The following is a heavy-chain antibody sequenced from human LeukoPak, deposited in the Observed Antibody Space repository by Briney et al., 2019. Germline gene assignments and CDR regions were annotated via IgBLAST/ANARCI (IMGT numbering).Heavy chain of an antibody. CDR1: GFTFSSYW. CDR3: AREGIPGALDI. J-gene: IGHJ3*02. V-gene: IGHV3-7*01. CDR2: IKQDGSEK. D-gene: IGHD2-21*01. Sequence: GGSLRLSCAASGFTFSSYWMSWVRQAPGKGLEWVAHIKQDGSEKYYVDSVKGRFTISRDNAKNSLYLQMNSLRAEDTAVYYCAREGIPGALDIWGQGTMVTVSS.